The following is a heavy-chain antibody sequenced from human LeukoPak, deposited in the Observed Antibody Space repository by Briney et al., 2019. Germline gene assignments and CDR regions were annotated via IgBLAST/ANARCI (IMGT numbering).Heavy chain of an antibody. CDR1: GFTFSSYG. D-gene: IGHD4-11*01. CDR2: IRYDGSNK. Sequence: GGSLRLSCAASGFTFSSYGMHWVRQAPGKGLEWVAFIRYDGSNKYYADSVKGRFTISRDNPKNTLYLQMNSLRAEDTAIYYCVKDPPSPDPYTNYLFDYWGQGTLVTVSS. CDR3: VKDPPSPDPYTNYLFDY. J-gene: IGHJ4*02. V-gene: IGHV3-30*02.